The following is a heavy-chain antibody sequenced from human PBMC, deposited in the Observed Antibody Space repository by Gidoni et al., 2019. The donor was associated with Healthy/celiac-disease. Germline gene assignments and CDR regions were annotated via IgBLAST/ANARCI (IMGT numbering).Heavy chain of an antibody. V-gene: IGHV3-30*18. D-gene: IGHD3-10*01. CDR3: AKDQMVRGVPLDY. CDR2: ISDDGSNK. Sequence: QVQLVESGGGVVQPGLSLRLSCAASGFTFSSYCMHWVRQAPGKGLEWVAVISDDGSNKYYADSVKGRFTISRDNSKNTLYLQMNSLRAEDTAVYYCAKDQMVRGVPLDYWGQGTLVTVSS. J-gene: IGHJ4*02. CDR1: GFTFSSYC.